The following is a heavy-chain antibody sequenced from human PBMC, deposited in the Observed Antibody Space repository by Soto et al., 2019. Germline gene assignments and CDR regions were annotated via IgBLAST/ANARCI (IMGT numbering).Heavy chain of an antibody. CDR3: ARSGYYYGSGKMTAFDY. D-gene: IGHD3-10*01. V-gene: IGHV4-59*01. CDR2: IYYSGST. CDR1: GGSISSYY. Sequence: QVQLQESGPGLVKPSETLSLTCTVSGGSISSYYWSWIRQPPGKGLEWIGYIYYSGSTNYNPSLKSRVTISVDTSKNQFSLKLSSVTAADTAVYYCARSGYYYGSGKMTAFDYWGQGTLVTVSS. J-gene: IGHJ4*02.